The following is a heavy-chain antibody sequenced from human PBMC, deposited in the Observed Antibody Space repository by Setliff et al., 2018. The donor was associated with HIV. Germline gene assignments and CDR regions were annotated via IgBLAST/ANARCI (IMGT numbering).Heavy chain of an antibody. J-gene: IGHJ3*01. D-gene: IGHD3-3*01. CDR1: GFAFRNYI. CDR3: ARGNFGAAIRLQAFDL. Sequence: GSLRLSCAASGFAFRNYIFHWVRQAPGKGLEWVAIISSDGSDKNYADSVKGRFTVSRDNSKNTLYLQMNSLRAEDTAVYYCARGNFGAAIRLQAFDLWGRGTMVTVSS. V-gene: IGHV3-30*07. CDR2: ISSDGSDK.